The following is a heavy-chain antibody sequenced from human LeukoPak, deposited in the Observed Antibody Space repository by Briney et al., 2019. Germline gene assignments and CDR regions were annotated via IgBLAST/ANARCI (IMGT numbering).Heavy chain of an antibody. J-gene: IGHJ4*02. D-gene: IGHD2/OR15-2a*01. CDR1: GNYW. Sequence: GGSLRLSCAASGNYWMHWVRQAPGKGLMWVSHINSDGSWTSYADSVKGRFTISKDNAKNTVYLQMNNLRAEDTAVYYCVSFYETDWGRGTLVTVSS. V-gene: IGHV3-74*01. CDR3: VSFYETD. CDR2: INSDGSWT.